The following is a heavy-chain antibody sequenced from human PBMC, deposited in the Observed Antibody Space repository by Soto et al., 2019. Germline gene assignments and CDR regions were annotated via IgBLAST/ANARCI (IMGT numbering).Heavy chain of an antibody. CDR3: ARRYGGSIDY. CDR2: IYYSGST. V-gene: IGHV4-59*08. J-gene: IGHJ4*02. D-gene: IGHD2-15*01. CDR1: GGSISSYY. Sequence: QVQLQESGPGLVKPSETLSLTCTVSGGSISSYYWSWIRQPPGKGLEWIGYIYYSGSTNYNPSLKRRVTISVDTSKNQFSLKRSSVTAADTAVYYCARRYGGSIDYWGQGTLVTVSS.